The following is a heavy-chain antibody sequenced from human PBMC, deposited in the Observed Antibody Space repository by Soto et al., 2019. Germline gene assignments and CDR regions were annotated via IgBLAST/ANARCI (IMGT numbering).Heavy chain of an antibody. CDR3: ARVESGDGFWSGYYPTYNWFDP. D-gene: IGHD3-3*01. J-gene: IGHJ5*02. CDR1: GYIFTSYG. Sequence: QVQLVQSGAAVKKPGASVKVSCKPSGYIFTSYGISWLRHAPPQGLEWMGWISAYNGNINYEQKLQGRVTMTTDTCASTAYMALRSLRSDDAAVYYCARVESGDGFWSGYYPTYNWFDPWGRGTVVTVSS. CDR2: ISAYNGNI. V-gene: IGHV1-18*01.